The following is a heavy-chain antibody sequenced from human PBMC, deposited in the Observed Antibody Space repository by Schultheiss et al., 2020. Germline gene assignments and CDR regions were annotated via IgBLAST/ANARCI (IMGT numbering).Heavy chain of an antibody. J-gene: IGHJ4*02. D-gene: IGHD5-24*01. CDR3: ARYSPRDDRDFDY. CDR1: GGSFSGYY. Sequence: SETLSLTCAKYGGSFSGYYWSWIRQPPGKGLEWIGEINHSGSTNYNPSLKSRVTISVDTSKNQFSLKLTSVTAADTAVYYCARYSPRDDRDFDYWGQGTLVTVSS. V-gene: IGHV4-34*01. CDR2: INHSGST.